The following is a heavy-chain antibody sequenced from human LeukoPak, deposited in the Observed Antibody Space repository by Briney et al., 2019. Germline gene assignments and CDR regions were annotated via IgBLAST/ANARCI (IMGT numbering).Heavy chain of an antibody. Sequence: SETLSLTCAVYGGSFSGYYWSWIRQPPGKGLEWIGEINHSGSTNCNPSLKSRVTISVDTSKNQFSLKLSSVTAADTAVYYCARTRIQLWSSPLDYWGQGTLVTVSS. CDR3: ARTRIQLWSSPLDY. V-gene: IGHV4-34*01. J-gene: IGHJ4*02. CDR2: INHSGST. D-gene: IGHD5-18*01. CDR1: GGSFSGYY.